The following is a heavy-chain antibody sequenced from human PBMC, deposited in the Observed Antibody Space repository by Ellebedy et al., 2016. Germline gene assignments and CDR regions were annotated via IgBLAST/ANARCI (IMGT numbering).Heavy chain of an antibody. CDR1: GGSMSSYY. V-gene: IGHV4-59*01. CDR2: IYSSGST. CDR3: ARGKAGYVNFDF. Sequence: SETLSLTCTVSGGSMSSYYWSWIRQPPGKGLEWVAYIYSSGSTGYNPSLKSRLTISLDTSKNQFSLKLRSVTAADTAVYYCARGKAGYVNFDFWGRGTLVTVSS. D-gene: IGHD5-12*01. J-gene: IGHJ4*02.